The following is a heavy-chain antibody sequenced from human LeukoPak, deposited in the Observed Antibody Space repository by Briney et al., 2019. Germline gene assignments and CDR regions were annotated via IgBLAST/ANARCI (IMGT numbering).Heavy chain of an antibody. Sequence: GESLKISCKGSGYSFTSYWIGLVRQMPGKGLEWMGIIYPGYSDTRYSPSFQGQVTISADKSISTAYLQWSSLKASDTAMYYCARSVVEAGSYYFDYWGQGTLVTVSS. V-gene: IGHV5-51*01. CDR2: IYPGYSDT. CDR1: GYSFTSYW. CDR3: ARSVVEAGSYYFDY. J-gene: IGHJ4*02. D-gene: IGHD3-3*01.